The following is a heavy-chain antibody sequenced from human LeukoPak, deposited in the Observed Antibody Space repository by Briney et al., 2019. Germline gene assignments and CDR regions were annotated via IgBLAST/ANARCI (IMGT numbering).Heavy chain of an antibody. Sequence: GGSLRLSCAASGSTFSSYAMSWVRQAPGKGLEWVSAISGSGGSTYYADSVKGRFTISRDNSKNTLYLQMNSLRAEDTAVYYCAKTPKYSSGLGAFDIWGQGTMVTVSS. D-gene: IGHD6-19*01. V-gene: IGHV3-23*01. CDR3: AKTPKYSSGLGAFDI. J-gene: IGHJ3*02. CDR2: ISGSGGST. CDR1: GSTFSSYA.